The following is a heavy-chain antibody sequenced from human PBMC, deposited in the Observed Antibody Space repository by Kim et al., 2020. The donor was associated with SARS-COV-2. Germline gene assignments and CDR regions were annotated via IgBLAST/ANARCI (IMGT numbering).Heavy chain of an antibody. J-gene: IGHJ4*02. CDR3: ARGLSNTSGWGSHYCDL. CDR1: GGSFSGYY. CDR2: FNHSGRT. Sequence: SETLSLTCAVYGGSFSGYYWCWIRQPPGKGLEGIGEFNHSGRTNYTPSLKSRDTISVDTSKNQFSLKLTSVTAADAAVYFCARGLSNTSGWGSHYCDLWGQGILVTVSS. D-gene: IGHD3-10*01. V-gene: IGHV4-34*01.